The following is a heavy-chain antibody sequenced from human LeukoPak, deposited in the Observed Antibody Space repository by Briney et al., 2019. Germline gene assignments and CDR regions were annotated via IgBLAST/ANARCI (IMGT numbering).Heavy chain of an antibody. Sequence: TGGSLRLSCAASGFTFSSYWMNWVRQAPGKGLEYVSAISSNGGSTYYANSVKGRFTISRDNSKNTLYLQMGSLRAEDMAVYYCARSLVWFGETPIGYWGQGTLVTVSS. CDR1: GFTFSSYW. V-gene: IGHV3-64*01. J-gene: IGHJ4*02. D-gene: IGHD3-10*01. CDR3: ARSLVWFGETPIGY. CDR2: ISSNGGST.